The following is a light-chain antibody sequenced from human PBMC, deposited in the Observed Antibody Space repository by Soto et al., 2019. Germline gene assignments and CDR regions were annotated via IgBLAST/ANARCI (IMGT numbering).Light chain of an antibody. J-gene: IGKJ2*01. CDR1: QSVDRY. Sequence: EIVLTQSPATLSLSPGDRATLSCRASQSVDRYLAWYHEKPGQAPRLLIYDTSDRATGIPDRFSGSGSGTDFTLTISSVEPEDFAFYYCQQGSNWYTFGQGTKLEIK. CDR2: DTS. CDR3: QQGSNWYT. V-gene: IGKV3-11*01.